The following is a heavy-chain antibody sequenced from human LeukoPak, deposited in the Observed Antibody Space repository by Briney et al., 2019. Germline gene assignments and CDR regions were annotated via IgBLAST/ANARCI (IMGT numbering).Heavy chain of an antibody. Sequence: PGGSLRLSCAASGFTFSSYAMSWVRQAPGKGLEWVSAISGSGGSTYYADSVKGRFTISRDNSKNTLYLQMNSLRAEDTAVYYCARGLYYYDSSGYSYYFDYWGQGTLVTVSS. D-gene: IGHD3-22*01. CDR2: ISGSGGST. V-gene: IGHV3-23*01. CDR1: GFTFSSYA. CDR3: ARGLYYYDSSGYSYYFDY. J-gene: IGHJ4*02.